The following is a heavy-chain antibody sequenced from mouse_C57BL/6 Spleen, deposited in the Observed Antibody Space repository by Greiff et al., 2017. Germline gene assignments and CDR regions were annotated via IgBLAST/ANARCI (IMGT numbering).Heavy chain of an antibody. CDR3: ARMLWEGWYFDV. Sequence: QVQLQQSGPELVKPGASVKISCKASGYAFSSSWMNWVKQRPGKGLEWIGRIYPGDGDTNYNGKFKGKATLTADKSSSTAYMQLSSLTSEESAVYFCARMLWEGWYFDVWGTGTTVTVSS. J-gene: IGHJ1*03. D-gene: IGHD1-1*02. CDR2: IYPGDGDT. V-gene: IGHV1-82*01. CDR1: GYAFSSSW.